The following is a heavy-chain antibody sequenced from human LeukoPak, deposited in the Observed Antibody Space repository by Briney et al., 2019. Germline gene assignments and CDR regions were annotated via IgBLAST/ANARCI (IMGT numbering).Heavy chain of an antibody. Sequence: SEILSLTCTVSGGSISSGSYHWSWIRQPAGKGLEWIGRIYTSGSTNYNPSLKSRVTISVDTSKNQFSLKLSSVTAADTAVYYCARGPLRTWSGYSTEYFQHWGQGTLVTVSS. J-gene: IGHJ1*01. D-gene: IGHD3-3*01. CDR2: IYTSGST. CDR1: GGSISSGSYH. CDR3: ARGPLRTWSGYSTEYFQH. V-gene: IGHV4-61*02.